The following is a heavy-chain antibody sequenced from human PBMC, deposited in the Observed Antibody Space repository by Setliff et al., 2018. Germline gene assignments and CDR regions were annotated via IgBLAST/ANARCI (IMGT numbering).Heavy chain of an antibody. CDR2: IYHSGST. Sequence: SETLSLTCTVSGYSISSGYYWGWIRQPPGKGLEWIGSIYHSGSTYYNPSLKSRVTISVDASKNQFSLKLSSVTAADTAVYYCARDAYDSSGYYYYYYYGMDVWGQGTTVTVSS. V-gene: IGHV4-38-2*02. CDR3: ARDAYDSSGYYYYYYYGMDV. CDR1: GYSISSGYY. D-gene: IGHD3-22*01. J-gene: IGHJ6*02.